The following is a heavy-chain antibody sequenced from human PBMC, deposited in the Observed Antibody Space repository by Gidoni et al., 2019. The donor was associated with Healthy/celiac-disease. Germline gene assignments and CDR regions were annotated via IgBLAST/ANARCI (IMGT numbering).Heavy chain of an antibody. CDR3: ARDSGHCSGGSCYWVFDY. V-gene: IGHV4-31*03. CDR1: GGSISSGGYY. CDR2: IYYSGST. Sequence: QVQLQESGPGLVKPSQTLSLTCTVSGGSISSGGYYWRWIRQHPGKGLEWIGYIYYSGSTYYNPSLKSRVTISVDTSKNQFSLKLSSVTAADTAVYYCARDSGHCSGGSCYWVFDYWGQGTLVTVSS. D-gene: IGHD2-15*01. J-gene: IGHJ4*02.